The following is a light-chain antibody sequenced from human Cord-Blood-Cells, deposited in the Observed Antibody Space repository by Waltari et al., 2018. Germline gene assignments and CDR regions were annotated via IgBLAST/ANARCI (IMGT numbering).Light chain of an antibody. CDR2: EGS. CDR3: CSYAGSSTYV. CDR1: SSDGGSYNL. Sequence: QSDLTQPASVSGSPGQSITISCTGTSSDGGSYNLVSWYQQHPGKAPKLMIYEGSKRPSGVSNRFSGSKSGNTASLTISGLQAEDEADYYCCSYAGSSTYVFGTGTKVTVL. V-gene: IGLV2-23*01. J-gene: IGLJ1*01.